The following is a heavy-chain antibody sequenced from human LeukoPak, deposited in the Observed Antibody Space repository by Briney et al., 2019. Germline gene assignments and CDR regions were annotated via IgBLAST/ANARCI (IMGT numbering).Heavy chain of an antibody. CDR3: AREDPQTTVPEGMDV. D-gene: IGHD4-17*01. CDR2: IYYGGTT. J-gene: IGHJ6*02. CDR1: GGSISYYY. Sequence: SETLSLTCTVSGGSISYYYWSWIRQSPGKRLEWIGYIYYGGTTNYNPSLKSRVTISVDTSKNQFSLQLRSVTAADTAVYYCAREDPQTTVPEGMDVWGQGTTVTVSS. V-gene: IGHV4-59*01.